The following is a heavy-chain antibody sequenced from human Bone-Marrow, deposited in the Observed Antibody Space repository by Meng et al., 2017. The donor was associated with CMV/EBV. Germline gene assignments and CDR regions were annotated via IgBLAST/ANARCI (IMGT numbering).Heavy chain of an antibody. Sequence: ASVKVSCKASGYTFIGYGISWVRQAPGQGLEWMGWISGRDGNTKYAQNIQDRVTMTRDSFKGTAYMELRSLRSDDTAVYYCARGQLHVWTGHSEKNGMDVWGQGTTVTVSS. D-gene: IGHD3/OR15-3a*01. CDR1: GYTFIGYG. J-gene: IGHJ6*02. CDR3: ARGQLHVWTGHSEKNGMDV. CDR2: ISGRDGNT. V-gene: IGHV1-18*01.